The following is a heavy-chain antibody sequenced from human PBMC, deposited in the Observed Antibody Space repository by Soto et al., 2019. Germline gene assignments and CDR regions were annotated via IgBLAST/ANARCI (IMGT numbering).Heavy chain of an antibody. CDR2: IIPILGTP. J-gene: IGHJ4*01. D-gene: IGHD3-22*01. CDR1: GDTFSSHA. Sequence: GASVKVSCKTSGDTFSSHAISWVRQAPGQGLEWMGGIIPILGTPSYAQKFQGRVTIAADKSTSTAYMELSSLRSEDTAVYYCARERSRYDRSGYYRPDYWG. V-gene: IGHV1-69*10. CDR3: ARERSRYDRSGYYRPDY.